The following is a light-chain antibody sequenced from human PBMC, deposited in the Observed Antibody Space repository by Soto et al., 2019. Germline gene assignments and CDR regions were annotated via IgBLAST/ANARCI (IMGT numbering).Light chain of an antibody. CDR3: QQYESSPLT. V-gene: IGKV3-20*01. J-gene: IGKJ4*01. CDR1: QSVSSAL. Sequence: EIVLTQSPDTLSLSPGERATLSCRASQSVSSALLAWYQQKPGQAPRLLIYRASTRATGIPDRFTGSGSGTDCSLTISRLEPEDFAVYYCQQYESSPLTFGGGTKVEIK. CDR2: RAS.